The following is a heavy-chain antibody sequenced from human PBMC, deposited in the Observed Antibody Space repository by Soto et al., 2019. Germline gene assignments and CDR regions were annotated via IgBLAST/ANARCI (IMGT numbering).Heavy chain of an antibody. CDR3: ARDPGYTHGQPDY. J-gene: IGHJ4*02. D-gene: IGHD5-18*01. CDR2: INAGNGNT. V-gene: IGHV1-3*01. CDR1: GYTFTSYA. Sequence: ASVKVSCXASGYTFTSYAMLWVRQAPGQRLEWMGWINAGNGNTKYSQKFQGRVTITRDTSASTAYMELSSLRSEDTAVYYCARDPGYTHGQPDYWGQGTLVTVSS.